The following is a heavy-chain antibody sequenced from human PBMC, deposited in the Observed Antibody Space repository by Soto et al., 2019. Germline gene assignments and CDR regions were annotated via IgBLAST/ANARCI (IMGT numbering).Heavy chain of an antibody. J-gene: IGHJ6*02. CDR1: GYTFTSYA. CDR3: ARDTRGLDFWSGYSAYYYYGMDV. V-gene: IGHV7-4-1*01. D-gene: IGHD3-3*01. Sequence: QVQLVQSGSELKKPGASVKVSCKASGYTFTSYAMNWVRQAPGQGLEWMGWINTNTGNPTYAQGFTGRFVFSLDTSVRTAYLQLCSLKAEDTAVYYCARDTRGLDFWSGYSAYYYYGMDVWGQGTTVTVSS. CDR2: INTNTGNP.